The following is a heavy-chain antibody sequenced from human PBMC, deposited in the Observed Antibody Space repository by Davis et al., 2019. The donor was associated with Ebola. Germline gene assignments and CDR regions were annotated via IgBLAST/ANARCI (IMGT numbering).Heavy chain of an antibody. CDR2: INAGNGNT. V-gene: IGHV1-3*01. D-gene: IGHD2/OR15-2a*01. CDR1: GYTFTSYA. CDR3: ARWRAILGLYYFDY. J-gene: IGHJ4*02. Sequence: ASVKVSCKASGYTFTSYAMHWVRKAPGQRLEWMGWINAGNGNTKYSQKFQGRVTITRDTSASTAYMELSSLRSEDTAVYYCARWRAILGLYYFDYWGQGTLVTVSS.